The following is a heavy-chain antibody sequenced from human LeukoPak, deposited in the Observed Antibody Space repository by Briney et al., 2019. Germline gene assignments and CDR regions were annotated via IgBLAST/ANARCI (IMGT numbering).Heavy chain of an antibody. CDR3: ASGPYPAAGTDHQFDY. CDR1: GTSISTYY. V-gene: IGHV4-59*01. Sequence: SETLSLTCNVSGTSISTYYWSWLRQPPGKGPEWIGYIYYSGSTHYNPSLESRVTIATDTSKNQFSLKLSSVTAADTAVYYCASGPYPAAGTDHQFDYWGQGTLVTVSS. CDR2: IYYSGST. J-gene: IGHJ4*02. D-gene: IGHD6-13*01.